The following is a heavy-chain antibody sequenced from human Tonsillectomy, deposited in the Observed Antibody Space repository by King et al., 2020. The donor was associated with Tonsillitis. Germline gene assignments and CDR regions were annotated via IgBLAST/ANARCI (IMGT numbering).Heavy chain of an antibody. V-gene: IGHV4-38-2*02. J-gene: IGHJ6*02. D-gene: IGHD6-13*01. Sequence: VQLQESGPGLVKPSETLSLTCTVSRYSIRNGFYWGWIRQPPGKGLEWIGSIYHNGSTYHNPSLKSRVTTSVDTSKNQLSLKLNSVTAADTAVYYCARVQQQSPRTTNYYYSGMDVWGQGTTVTVSS. CDR2: IYHNGST. CDR3: ARVQQQSPRTTNYYYSGMDV. CDR1: RYSIRNGFY.